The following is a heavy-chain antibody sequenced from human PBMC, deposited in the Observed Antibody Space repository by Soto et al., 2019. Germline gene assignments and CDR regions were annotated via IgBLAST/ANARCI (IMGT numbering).Heavy chain of an antibody. CDR3: ARDLRWLQFFDY. V-gene: IGHV3-30-3*01. D-gene: IGHD5-12*01. Sequence: WGSLRLSCAASGFTFSSYAMHLVRQAPGKGLEWVAVISYDGSNKYYADSVKGRFTISRDNSKNTLYLQMNSLRAEDTAVYYCARDLRWLQFFDYWGQGTLVTVPS. CDR2: ISYDGSNK. J-gene: IGHJ4*02. CDR1: GFTFSSYA.